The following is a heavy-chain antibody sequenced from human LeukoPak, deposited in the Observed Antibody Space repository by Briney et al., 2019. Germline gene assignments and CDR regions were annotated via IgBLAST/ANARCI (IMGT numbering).Heavy chain of an antibody. CDR3: ARDQVTTLSLFDP. D-gene: IGHD3-3*01. CDR1: GGSISSSSYY. V-gene: IGHV4-39*07. CDR2: IYYSGST. Sequence: SETPSLTCTVSGGSISSSSYYWGWIRQPPGKGLEWIGSIYYSGSTYYNPSLKSRVTISVDTSKNQFSLKLSSVTAADTAVYYCARDQVTTLSLFDPWGQGTLVTVSS. J-gene: IGHJ5*02.